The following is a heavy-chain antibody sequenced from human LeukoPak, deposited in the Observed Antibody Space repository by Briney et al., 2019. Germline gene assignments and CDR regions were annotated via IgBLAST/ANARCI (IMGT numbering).Heavy chain of an antibody. V-gene: IGHV3-23*01. CDR1: AFTFSSSA. CDR3: AKARGSGAYEGLDS. D-gene: IGHD5-12*01. Sequence: PGGSLRLSCAASAFTFSSSAMSWVRQAPGKGLEWVSSISGGGGGTFYAVSVEGRFTISRDNSKNTLYLQMNSLRVEDTAVYYCAKARGSGAYEGLDSWGQGTLVTVSS. J-gene: IGHJ4*02. CDR2: ISGGGGGT.